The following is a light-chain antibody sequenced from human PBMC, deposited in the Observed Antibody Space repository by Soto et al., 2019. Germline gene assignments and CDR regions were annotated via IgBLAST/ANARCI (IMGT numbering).Light chain of an antibody. CDR1: SSNIGAGYD. CDR2: GGS. V-gene: IGLV1-40*01. CDR3: QSSDSSLSGGV. Sequence: QSVLTQPPSVSGAPGQRVTISCTGTSSNIGAGYDVHWYQQLPGTAPKLLIYGGSHRPSGVPDRFSASKSGTSASLAITGLQAEDEADYYCQSSDSSLSGGVFGGGTKLTVL. J-gene: IGLJ3*02.